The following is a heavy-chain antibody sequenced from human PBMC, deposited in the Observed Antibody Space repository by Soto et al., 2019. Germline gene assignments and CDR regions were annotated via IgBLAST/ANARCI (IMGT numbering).Heavy chain of an antibody. J-gene: IGHJ4*02. CDR2: ISAYNGNT. D-gene: IGHD6-19*01. CDR1: GYTFTSYG. Sequence: QVQLVQSGAEVKKPGASVKVSCKASGYTFTSYGISWVRQAPGQGLEWMGWISAYNGNTKYAQKLQGRVTMTTDTTKRHGFMELEGLGIDGPAGDYCARDLAVGLVDYWGQGSLVTVSS. V-gene: IGHV1-18*01. CDR3: ARDLAVGLVDY.